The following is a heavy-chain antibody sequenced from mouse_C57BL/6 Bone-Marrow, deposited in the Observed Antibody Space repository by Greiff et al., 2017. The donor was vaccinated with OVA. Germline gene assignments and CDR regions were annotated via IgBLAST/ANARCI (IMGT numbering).Heavy chain of an antibody. Sequence: QVQLQQPGAELVKPGASVKLSCKASGYTFTSYWMHWVKQRPGQGLEWIGMIHPNSGSTNYNEKFKSKATLTVDKSSSTAYMQLSSLTSEDSAVYYCARRYYGSSTWYFEVWGTGTTVTVSS. CDR3: ARRYYGSSTWYFEV. J-gene: IGHJ1*03. CDR2: IHPNSGST. D-gene: IGHD1-1*01. CDR1: GYTFTSYW. V-gene: IGHV1-64*01.